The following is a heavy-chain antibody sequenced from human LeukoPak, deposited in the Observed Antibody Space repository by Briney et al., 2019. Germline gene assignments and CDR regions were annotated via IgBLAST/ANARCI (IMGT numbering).Heavy chain of an antibody. D-gene: IGHD2-15*01. J-gene: IGHJ3*02. Sequence: SQTQSLTCTVSGGSINSGTDYWSWIRQPAGKGLEWIGHTFSSGSTNYNPSLKSRVTISVDTSKNQFSLSLTSVTAADTAIYYCAKTWSGTFHIWAQGTMVTVSS. CDR3: AKTWSGTFHI. CDR1: GGSINSGTDY. CDR2: TFSSGST. V-gene: IGHV4-61*09.